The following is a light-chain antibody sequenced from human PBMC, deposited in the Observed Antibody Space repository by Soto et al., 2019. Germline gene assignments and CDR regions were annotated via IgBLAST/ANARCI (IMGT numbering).Light chain of an antibody. CDR1: QSVAKY. CDR3: QQRVSGPWT. J-gene: IGKJ1*01. Sequence: EIVLTQSPATLSLSPGDGATLSCRASQSVAKYLVWYQQKPGQSPRLLIYETSERASGVPARFSGSVSGTDFTLTISSLAPEDFPSYYCQQRVSGPWTFGQGTRVEF. CDR2: ETS. V-gene: IGKV3-11*01.